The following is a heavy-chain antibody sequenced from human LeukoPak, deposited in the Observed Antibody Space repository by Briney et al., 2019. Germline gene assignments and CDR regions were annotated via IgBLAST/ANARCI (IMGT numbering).Heavy chain of an antibody. J-gene: IGHJ6*03. Sequence: GASVKVSCKTSGYTFTSSGISWVRQAPGQGLEWMGWISTYNGNTNYAQMLQGRVTMTTDRSTSTVYMELRSLRSDDTAVYYCARAGRPIYYYYMDVWGKGTTVTVSS. CDR1: GYTFTSSG. CDR2: ISTYNGNT. V-gene: IGHV1-18*01. CDR3: ARAGRPIYYYYMDV. D-gene: IGHD6-6*01.